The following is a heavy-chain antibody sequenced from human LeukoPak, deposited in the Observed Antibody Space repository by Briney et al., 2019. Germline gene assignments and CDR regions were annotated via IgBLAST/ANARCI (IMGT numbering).Heavy chain of an antibody. CDR1: GGSISSYY. D-gene: IGHD1-26*01. V-gene: IGHV4-4*07. Sequence: PSETLSLTCTVSGGSISSYYWSWIRQPAGKGLEWIGRIYTSGSTNYNPSLRSRVTISVDTSKNQFSLKLNSVTAADTAVYYCARDFEVGAHGRWFDPWGQXXLVTVSS. J-gene: IGHJ5*02. CDR2: IYTSGST. CDR3: ARDFEVGAHGRWFDP.